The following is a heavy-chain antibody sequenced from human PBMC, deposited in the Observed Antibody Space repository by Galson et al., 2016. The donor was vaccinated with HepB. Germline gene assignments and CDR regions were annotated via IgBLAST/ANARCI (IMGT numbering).Heavy chain of an antibody. J-gene: IGHJ1*01. V-gene: IGHV3-48*03. CDR3: VGGHYEH. CDR2: ISTSGSGT. CDR1: GFSFRSED. Sequence: SLRLSCAASGFSFRSEDMNWVRQAPGKGLEWVSYISTSGSGTYYADSVRGRFTISRDNAKSSLYGQMNNLRAEDTAVYYCVGGHYEHWGQGTLVTVSS. D-gene: IGHD3-10*01.